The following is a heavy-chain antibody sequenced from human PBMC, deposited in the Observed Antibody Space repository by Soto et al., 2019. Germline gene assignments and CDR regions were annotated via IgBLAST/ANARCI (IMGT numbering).Heavy chain of an antibody. CDR2: IYYSGST. D-gene: IGHD3-16*01. CDR3: ARLEGAMHYGMDV. J-gene: IGHJ6*02. Sequence: PSETLSLTCTVSGGSISSSSYYWGWIRQPPGKGLEWIGSIYYSGSTYYNPSLKSRVTISVDTSKNQFSLKLSSVTAADTAVYYCARLEGAMHYGMDVWGQGTTLTVS. V-gene: IGHV4-39*01. CDR1: GGSISSSSYY.